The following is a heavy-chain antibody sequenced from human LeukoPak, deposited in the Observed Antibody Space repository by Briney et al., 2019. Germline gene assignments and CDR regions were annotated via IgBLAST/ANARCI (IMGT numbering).Heavy chain of an antibody. J-gene: IGHJ6*03. CDR2: INHSGST. CDR3: ARGFRLVLRFLDRRGPSYYMDV. CDR1: GGSFSGYY. Sequence: PSETLSLTCAVYGGSFSGYYWSWIRQPPGKGLEWIGEINHSGSTNYNPSLKSRVTISVDTSKNQFSLKLSSVTAADTAVYSCARGFRLVLRFLDRRGPSYYMDVWGKGTTVTVSS. V-gene: IGHV4-34*01. D-gene: IGHD3-3*01.